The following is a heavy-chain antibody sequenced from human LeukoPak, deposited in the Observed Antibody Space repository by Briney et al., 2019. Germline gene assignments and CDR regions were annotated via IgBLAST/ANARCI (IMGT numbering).Heavy chain of an antibody. Sequence: SETLSLTCTVSGDSITKYYWSWYRQPPGQGLEWIGYIYYSGNTNYNPSLKSRVTISVDKSKNQFSLKLRSVTAADTAVYYCARMKCDYWGQGTLVTVSS. J-gene: IGHJ4*02. CDR3: ARMKCDY. CDR2: IYYSGNT. V-gene: IGHV4-59*01. CDR1: GDSITKYY.